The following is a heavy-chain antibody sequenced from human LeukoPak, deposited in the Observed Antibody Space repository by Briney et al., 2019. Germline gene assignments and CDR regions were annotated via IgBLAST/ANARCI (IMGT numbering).Heavy chain of an antibody. V-gene: IGHV3-23*01. D-gene: IGHD6-13*01. CDR2: ISGTGGST. J-gene: IGHJ4*02. CDR1: GFTFSDYA. CDR3: AKTPDSSSWYYFDY. Sequence: GGSLRLSCAASGFTFSDYAMSWVRQAPGKGLEWVSAISGTGGSTWYADSVKGRVTISRDNSKNTLYLQMNSLRAEDTAAYYCAKTPDSSSWYYFDYWGQGTLVTVSS.